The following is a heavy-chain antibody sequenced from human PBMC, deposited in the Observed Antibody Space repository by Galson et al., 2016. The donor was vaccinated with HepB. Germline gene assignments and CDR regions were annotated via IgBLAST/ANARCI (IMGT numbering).Heavy chain of an antibody. CDR3: ARVGSVTIDAFDI. V-gene: IGHV3-21*01. D-gene: IGHD4-17*01. CDR1: GFTFRSAI. J-gene: IGHJ3*02. Sequence: SMRLSCAASGFTFRSAILSWVRQAPGKGREWVPSITSRSRYLYYGDSVKGRFTISRDNGKKSVYLQMNSLRAEDTAVYYCARVGSVTIDAFDIWGQGTMVTVSS. CDR2: ITSRSRYL.